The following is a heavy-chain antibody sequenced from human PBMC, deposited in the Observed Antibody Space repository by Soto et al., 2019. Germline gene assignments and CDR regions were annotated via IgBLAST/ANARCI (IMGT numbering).Heavy chain of an antibody. CDR2: VYYTGST. CDR3: ARSVAVPGAHIDY. J-gene: IGHJ4*02. V-gene: IGHV4-59*01. D-gene: IGHD3-3*01. Sequence: SETLSLTCSVSGGSISGSYWSWIRQSPGKGLEWLGYVYYTGSTNYSPSLRSRVSISVDTSKNEFSLRLSSVTAADTAVYFCARSVAVPGAHIDYWGQGTQVPVSS. CDR1: GGSISGSY.